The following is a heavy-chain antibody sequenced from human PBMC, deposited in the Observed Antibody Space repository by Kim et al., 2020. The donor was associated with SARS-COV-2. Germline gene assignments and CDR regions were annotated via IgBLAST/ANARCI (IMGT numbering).Heavy chain of an antibody. CDR2: IYYSGST. CDR1: GCSISSYY. D-gene: IGHD6-19*01. CDR3: AWYFPVKVAGTHWVFDP. V-gene: IGHV4-59*01. Sequence: SETLSLTCTVSGCSISSYYWSWIRQPPGKGLEWIGYIYYSGSTNYNPSHKSRVTISVDTSKNQFSLKLSSVTAADTAVYYCAWYFPVKVAGTHWVFDPWGQGTLVTVSS. J-gene: IGHJ5*02.